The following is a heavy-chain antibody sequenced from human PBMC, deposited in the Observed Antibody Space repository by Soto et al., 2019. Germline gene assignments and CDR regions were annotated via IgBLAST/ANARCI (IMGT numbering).Heavy chain of an antibody. CDR2: IIPVLGVT. D-gene: IGHD2-21*02. J-gene: IGHJ6*02. CDR1: GSTFSSYT. V-gene: IGHV1-69*02. Sequence: QVQLVQSGAEVRKPGSSVEVSCMASGSTFSSYTVNWVRQAPGQGLEWIGSIIPVLGVTHYARRFQGRVTITADRTRKTAYMELTSLTSEDPAVYYWARRRYCGVDCYNKFFYGMDVWGQGTTVTVSS. CDR3: ARRRYCGVDCYNKFFYGMDV.